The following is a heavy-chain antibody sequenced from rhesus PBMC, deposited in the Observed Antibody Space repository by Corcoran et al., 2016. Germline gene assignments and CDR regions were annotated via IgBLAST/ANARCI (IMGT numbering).Heavy chain of an antibody. CDR2: IYCSGSSH. J-gene: IGHJ4*01. V-gene: IGHV4-169*02. CDR1: GGSISSSY. Sequence: QLQLQASGPGLVKPSETLSVTCVVSGGSISSSYWSWIRQAPGKGLEWIGYIYCSGSSHNYNPSLKSRVTLSVDPSNHRLSLKLSSVTAADTAVYSCASEGAAAPFDYCGQGVLVTVSS. D-gene: IGHD6-25*01. CDR3: ASEGAAAPFDY.